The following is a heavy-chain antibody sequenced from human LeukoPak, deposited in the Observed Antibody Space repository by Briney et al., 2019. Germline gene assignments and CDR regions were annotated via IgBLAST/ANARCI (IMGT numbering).Heavy chain of an antibody. CDR1: GFNFNSYW. J-gene: IGHJ4*02. Sequence: PGGSLRLSCAASGFNFNSYWMSWVRQAPGKGLECVANIKQDGSEIYFVDSVKGRFTISRDNAKSSLYLQMNSLRGEDTAVYYCARDQGIFDYWGQGTLVTVSS. V-gene: IGHV3-7*01. CDR3: ARDQGIFDY. CDR2: IKQDGSEI.